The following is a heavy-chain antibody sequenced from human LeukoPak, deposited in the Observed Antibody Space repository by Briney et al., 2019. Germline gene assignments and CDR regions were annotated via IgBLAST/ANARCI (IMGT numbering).Heavy chain of an antibody. CDR2: IYTSGST. D-gene: IGHD4-17*01. Sequence: SETLSLTCTVSGGSISSSSYYWSWIRQPAGKGLEWIGRIYTSGSTNYNPSLKSRVTISVDTSKNQFSLKLSSVTAADTAVYYCAREHDYAEDAFDIWGQGTMVTVSS. CDR3: AREHDYAEDAFDI. CDR1: GGSISSSSYY. J-gene: IGHJ3*02. V-gene: IGHV4-61*02.